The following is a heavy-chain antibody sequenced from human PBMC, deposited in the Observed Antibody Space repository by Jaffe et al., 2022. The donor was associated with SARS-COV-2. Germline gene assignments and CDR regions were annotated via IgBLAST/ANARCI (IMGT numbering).Heavy chain of an antibody. J-gene: IGHJ3*02. CDR1: GFTFSSYG. D-gene: IGHD3-22*01. Sequence: QVQLVESGGGVVQPGRSLRLSCAASGFTFSSYGMHWVRQAPGKGLEWVAVISYDGSNKYYADSVKGRFTISRDNSKNTLYLQMNSLRAEDTAVYYCAKEYYYDSSGLVGDDAFDIWGQGTMVTVSS. CDR3: AKEYYYDSSGLVGDDAFDI. CDR2: ISYDGSNK. V-gene: IGHV3-30*18.